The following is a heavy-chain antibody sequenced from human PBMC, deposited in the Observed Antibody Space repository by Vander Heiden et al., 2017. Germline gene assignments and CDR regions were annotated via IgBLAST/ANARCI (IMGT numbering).Heavy chain of an antibody. CDR2: IFYGGTT. CDR3: ARGGLGTTTH. Sequence: QVQLQESGPGLVKPSETLFLTCNVSGDSIRSYYWNWIRQPPGEGLEWIGYIFYGGTTNYNPSLRSRVTISLDRSKKQFSLRLNSVTAADAAVYYCARGGLGTTTHWGQGTLVAVSS. J-gene: IGHJ4*02. V-gene: IGHV4-59*01. D-gene: IGHD1-26*01. CDR1: GDSIRSYY.